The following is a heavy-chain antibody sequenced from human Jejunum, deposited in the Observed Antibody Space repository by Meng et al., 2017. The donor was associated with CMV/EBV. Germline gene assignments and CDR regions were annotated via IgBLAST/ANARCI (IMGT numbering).Heavy chain of an antibody. J-gene: IGHJ5*02. CDR1: GYTFTSYG. V-gene: IGHV1-18*01. CDR2: ISAYNGNT. D-gene: IGHD6-13*01. CDR3: AASSSSWYQNWFDP. Sequence: QVPRVQSGDEVKKPGASVKVSCKASGYTFTSYGISWVRQAPGQGLEWMGWISAYNGNTNYAQKLQGRVTMTTDTSTSTAYMELRSLRSDDTAVYYCAASSSSWYQNWFDPWGQGTLVTVSS.